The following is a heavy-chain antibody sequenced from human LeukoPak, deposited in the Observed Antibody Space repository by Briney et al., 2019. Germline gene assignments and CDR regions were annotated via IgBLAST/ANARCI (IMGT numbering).Heavy chain of an antibody. CDR2: ISSSSTI. Sequence: GGSLRLSCAASGFTFSSYSMNWVRQAPGKGLEWVSYISSSSTIYYADSVKGRFTISRDNAKNSLYLQMNSLRAEDTAVYYCARGYCSSTSCYRHFDYWGQGTLVTVSS. D-gene: IGHD2-2*01. CDR1: GFTFSSYS. CDR3: ARGYCSSTSCYRHFDY. V-gene: IGHV3-48*04. J-gene: IGHJ4*02.